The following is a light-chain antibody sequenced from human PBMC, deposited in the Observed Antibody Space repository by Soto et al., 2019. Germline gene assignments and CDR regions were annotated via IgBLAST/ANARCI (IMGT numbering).Light chain of an antibody. V-gene: IGLV4-69*01. Sequence: QPVLTQSPSASASLGASVKLTCTLSSGHSSNAIAWHQQQPEKGPRYLMKLTSDGSHSKGDGIPDRFSGSSSGAERYLIISSLQSDDEADYYCQTWGTGIHWVFGGGTKLTVL. CDR3: QTWGTGIHWV. CDR2: LTSDGSH. CDR1: SGHSSNA. J-gene: IGLJ3*02.